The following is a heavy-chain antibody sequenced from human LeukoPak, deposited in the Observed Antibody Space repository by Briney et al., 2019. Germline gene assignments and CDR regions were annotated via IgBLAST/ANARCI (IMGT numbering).Heavy chain of an antibody. Sequence: PGGSLRLSCAASGFTFSSYSMNWVRQAPGKGLEWVSSISSSSSYIYYADSVKGRFTISRGNAKNSLYLQMNSLRAEDTAVYYCARDSRYCSGGSCSPSNWFDPWGQGTLVTVSS. D-gene: IGHD2-15*01. CDR2: ISSSSSYI. CDR3: ARDSRYCSGGSCSPSNWFDP. J-gene: IGHJ5*02. V-gene: IGHV3-21*01. CDR1: GFTFSSYS.